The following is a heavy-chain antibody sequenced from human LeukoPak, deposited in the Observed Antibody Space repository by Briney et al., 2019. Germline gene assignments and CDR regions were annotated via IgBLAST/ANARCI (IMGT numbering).Heavy chain of an antibody. CDR1: GYTFTSYY. D-gene: IGHD5-18*01. V-gene: IGHV1-46*01. CDR2: INPSGGST. J-gene: IGHJ3*02. Sequence: ASVKVSCKASGYTFTSYYMHWVRQAPGQGLEWMGIINPSGGSTSYAQKFQDRVTMTRDTSISTAYMELSRLRSDDTAVYYCARQLSPFAFDIWGQGTMVTISS. CDR3: ARQLSPFAFDI.